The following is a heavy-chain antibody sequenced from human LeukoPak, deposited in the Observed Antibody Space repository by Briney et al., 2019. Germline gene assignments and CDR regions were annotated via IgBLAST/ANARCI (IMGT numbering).Heavy chain of an antibody. Sequence: TSETLSLTCTVSGGSISSYYWSWIRQPPGKGLEWIGYIYYSGSTNYNPSLKSRVTISVDTSKNQFSLKLSSVTAADTAVYYCARAQDNPHYYYYYGMDVWGQGTTVTVSS. CDR1: GGSISSYY. V-gene: IGHV4-59*12. CDR2: IYYSGST. J-gene: IGHJ6*02. CDR3: ARAQDNPHYYYYYGMDV.